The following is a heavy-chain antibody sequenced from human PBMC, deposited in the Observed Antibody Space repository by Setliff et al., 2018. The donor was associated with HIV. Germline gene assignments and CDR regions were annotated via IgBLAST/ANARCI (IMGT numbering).Heavy chain of an antibody. CDR1: GFTFSTCG. CDR2: IWHDGSNK. J-gene: IGHJ4*02. CDR3: ARHPREETQRNYKFDS. V-gene: IGHV3-33*08. D-gene: IGHD1-7*01. Sequence: PGGSLRLSCAASGFTFSTCGMHWVRQAPGKGLEWLAMIWHDGSNKYYADSVKGRLTISRDNSKNTLYLQMNTLTATDTAMYYCARHPREETQRNYKFDSWGQGTLVTVSS.